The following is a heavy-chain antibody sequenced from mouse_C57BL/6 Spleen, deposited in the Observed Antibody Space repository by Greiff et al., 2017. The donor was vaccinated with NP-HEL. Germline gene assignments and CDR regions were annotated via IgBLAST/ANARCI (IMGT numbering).Heavy chain of an antibody. CDR1: GYTFTTYP. CDR2: FHPYNDDT. V-gene: IGHV1-47*01. CDR3: ARRRGSSLYFDY. D-gene: IGHD1-1*01. Sequence: QVHVKQSGAELVKPGASVKMSCKASGYTFTTYPIEWMKQNHGKSLEWIGNFHPYNDDTKYNEKFKGKATLTVEKSSSTVYLELSRLTSDDSAVYYCARRRGSSLYFDYWGQGTTLTVSS. J-gene: IGHJ2*01.